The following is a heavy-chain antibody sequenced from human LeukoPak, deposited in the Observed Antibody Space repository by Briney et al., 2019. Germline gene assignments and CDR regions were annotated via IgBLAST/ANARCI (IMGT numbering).Heavy chain of an antibody. J-gene: IGHJ3*02. CDR3: AKVESPPMAFDI. V-gene: IGHV3-23*01. CDR2: ISGSGGST. D-gene: IGHD3-3*01. Sequence: GGSLRLSCVGSGFTFRSHATSWVRQAPGKGLEWVSAISGSGGSTYYADSVKGRFTISRDNSKNTLYLQMNSLRAEDTAVYYCAKVESPPMAFDIWGQGTMVTVSS. CDR1: GFTFRSHA.